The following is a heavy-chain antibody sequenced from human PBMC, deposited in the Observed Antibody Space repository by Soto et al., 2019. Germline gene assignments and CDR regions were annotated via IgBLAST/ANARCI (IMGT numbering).Heavy chain of an antibody. CDR1: GTTVSSSY. V-gene: IGHV3-66*01. CDR3: ALFWGGYLDH. Sequence: EVQLVQSGGGVVPPGGSLRLYCAVSGTTVSSSYMSWVRQAAGKGLEWVSVIYAGGNTHYSDSVKGRFTVSRDTPNNTLHLQMNDLRAEDAAIYYCALFWGGYLDHWGPGALVTVSS. J-gene: IGHJ4*02. D-gene: IGHD3-3*01. CDR2: IYAGGNT.